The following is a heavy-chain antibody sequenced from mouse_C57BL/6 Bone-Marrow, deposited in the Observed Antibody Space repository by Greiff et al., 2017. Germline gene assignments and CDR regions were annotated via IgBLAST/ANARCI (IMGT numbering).Heavy chain of an antibody. CDR2: IYPRSGNT. V-gene: IGHV1-81*01. D-gene: IGHD1-1*01. J-gene: IGHJ2*01. Sequence: QVQLQQSGAELARPGASVKLSCKASGYTFTSYGISWVKQRTGQGLEWIGEIYPRSGNTYYNEKFKGKATLTADKSSSTAYMELRSLTSEDSAVYFGARRPIYDRRYDYWGQGTTLTVSS. CDR1: GYTFTSYG. CDR3: ARRPIYDRRYDY.